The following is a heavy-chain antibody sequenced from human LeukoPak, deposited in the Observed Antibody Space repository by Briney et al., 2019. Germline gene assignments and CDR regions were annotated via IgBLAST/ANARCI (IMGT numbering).Heavy chain of an antibody. Sequence: GGSLRLSCAASGFTFSSYAMHWVRQAPGKGLEWVAVISYDGSNKYYADSVKGRFTISRDNSKNTLYLQMNSLKAEDTALYYCARDQGYYTYGMDVWGQGTTVTVSS. CDR2: ISYDGSNK. J-gene: IGHJ6*02. CDR3: ARDQGYYTYGMDV. V-gene: IGHV3-30-3*01. CDR1: GFTFSSYA.